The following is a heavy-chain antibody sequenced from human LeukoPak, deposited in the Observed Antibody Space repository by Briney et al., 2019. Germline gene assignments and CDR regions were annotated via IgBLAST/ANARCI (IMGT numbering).Heavy chain of an antibody. CDR1: GFTFSSYA. Sequence: GGSLRLSCAASGFTFSSYAMHWVRQAPGKGLEYVSAISSNGGSTYYANSVKGRFTISRDNSKNTLYLQMGSLRAEDMAVYYCARGRSDYGVLLLYNWFDPWGQGTLVTVSS. J-gene: IGHJ5*02. CDR3: ARGRSDYGVLLLYNWFDP. D-gene: IGHD4-17*01. V-gene: IGHV3-64*01. CDR2: ISSNGGST.